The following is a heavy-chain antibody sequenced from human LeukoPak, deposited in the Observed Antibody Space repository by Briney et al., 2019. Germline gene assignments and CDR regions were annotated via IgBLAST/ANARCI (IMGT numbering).Heavy chain of an antibody. CDR1: GFTFSDYY. CDR2: ISSSGSTI. Sequence: PGGSLRLSCAASGFTFSDYYMSWIRQAPGKGLEWVSYISSSGSTIYYADSVKGRFTISRDNAKNSLYLQMNSLRAEDTAVYYCARPLEAMAAAGTDGMDVWGQGTTVTVSS. CDR3: ARPLEAMAAAGTDGMDV. V-gene: IGHV3-11*01. D-gene: IGHD6-13*01. J-gene: IGHJ6*02.